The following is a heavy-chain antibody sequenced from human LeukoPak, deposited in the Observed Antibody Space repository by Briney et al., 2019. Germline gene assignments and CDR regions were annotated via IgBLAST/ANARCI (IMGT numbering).Heavy chain of an antibody. CDR1: GFTFSSYA. V-gene: IGHV3-23*01. CDR2: ISGSGGST. D-gene: IGHD3-22*01. Sequence: PGGSLRLSCAASGFTFSSYAMSWVRQAPGKGLEWVSAISGSGGSTYYADSVKGRFTISRDNSKNTLYLQMNSLRAEDTAVYYCAKDQASMIVVVIAFDYWGQGTLVTVSS. J-gene: IGHJ4*02. CDR3: AKDQASMIVVVIAFDY.